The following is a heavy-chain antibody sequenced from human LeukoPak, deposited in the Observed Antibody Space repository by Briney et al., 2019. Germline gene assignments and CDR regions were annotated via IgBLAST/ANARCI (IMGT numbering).Heavy chain of an antibody. V-gene: IGHV1-46*01. CDR2: INPSGGST. CDR3: ARGHCSGGSCYSATGFDY. CDR1: GYTFTSYY. D-gene: IGHD2-15*01. Sequence: ASVKVSCKASGYTFTSYYMHWVRQAPGQGLEWMGIINPSGGSTSYAQKFQGRVTMTRDTSTSTVYVELSSLRSEDTAVYYCARGHCSGGSCYSATGFDYWGQGTLVTVSS. J-gene: IGHJ4*02.